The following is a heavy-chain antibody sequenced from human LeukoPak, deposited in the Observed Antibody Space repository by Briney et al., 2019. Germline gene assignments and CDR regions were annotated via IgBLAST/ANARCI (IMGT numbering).Heavy chain of an antibody. CDR2: MNPNSGNT. J-gene: IGHJ6*02. V-gene: IGHV1-8*02. Sequence: ASVKVSCKASGYTFTSYGISWVRRATGQGLEWMGWMNPNSGNTGYAQKFQGRVTMTRNTSISTAYMELSSLRSEDTAVYYCARRGGVTIFGVVRTHYYYYYGMDVWGQGTTVTVSS. CDR3: ARRGGVTIFGVVRTHYYYYYGMDV. CDR1: GYTFTSYG. D-gene: IGHD3-3*01.